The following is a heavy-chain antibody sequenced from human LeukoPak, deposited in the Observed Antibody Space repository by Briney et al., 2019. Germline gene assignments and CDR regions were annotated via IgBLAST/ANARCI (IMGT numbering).Heavy chain of an antibody. D-gene: IGHD3-22*01. V-gene: IGHV4-59*01. CDR3: ARGADSSGYYSIFYFDY. CDR2: IYYSGST. CDR1: GCSISSYY. Sequence: PSETLSLTCTVSGCSISSYYWNWIRQPPGKGLEWMGYIYYSGSTNYNPSLKSRVTISVDTSKNQFSLKLSSVTAADTAVYYCARGADSSGYYSIFYFDYWGQGTLVTVSS. J-gene: IGHJ4*02.